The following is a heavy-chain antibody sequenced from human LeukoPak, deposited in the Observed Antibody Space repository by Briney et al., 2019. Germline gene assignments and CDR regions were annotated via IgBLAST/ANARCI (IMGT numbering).Heavy chain of an antibody. D-gene: IGHD1-26*01. CDR1: GGTFSSYA. J-gene: IGHJ6*03. CDR2: IIPIFGTA. V-gene: IGHV1-69*05. CDR3: ARDEPREGRDFYYYYMDA. Sequence: SVKVSCKASGGTFSSYAISWVRQAPGQELEWMGGIIPIFGTANYAQKFQGRVTITTDESTSTAYMELSSLRSEDTAVYYCARDEPREGRDFYYYYMDAWGKGTTVTVSS.